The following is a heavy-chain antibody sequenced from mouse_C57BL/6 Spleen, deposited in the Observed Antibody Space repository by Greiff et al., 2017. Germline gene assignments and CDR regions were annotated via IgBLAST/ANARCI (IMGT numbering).Heavy chain of an antibody. CDR2: IDPSDSST. V-gene: IGHV1-69*01. CDR1: GYTFTSYW. Sequence: VQLQQPGAELVMPGASVKLSCKASGYTFTSYWMHWVKQRPGQGLEWIGEIDPSDSSTNYNQKFKGKSTLTVDKSSSTAYMQLSSLTSEDSAVYYCARGWDYFDYWGQGTTLTVSS. J-gene: IGHJ2*01. D-gene: IGHD1-1*02. CDR3: ARGWDYFDY.